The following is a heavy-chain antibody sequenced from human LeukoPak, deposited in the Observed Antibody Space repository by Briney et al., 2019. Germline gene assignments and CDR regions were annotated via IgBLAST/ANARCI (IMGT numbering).Heavy chain of an antibody. CDR1: GFTVSGHW. V-gene: IGHV3-7*01. CDR3: TRDRSRAEDD. CDR2: INQGGSDK. J-gene: IGHJ4*02. D-gene: IGHD1-14*01. Sequence: GGSLRLSCAASGFTVSGHWISWVRQAPGKGLEWVANINQGGSDKYYVDSVKGRFTISRDNANNLLYLQMNSLRGEDTAVYYCTRDRSRAEDDWGQGTLVTVSS.